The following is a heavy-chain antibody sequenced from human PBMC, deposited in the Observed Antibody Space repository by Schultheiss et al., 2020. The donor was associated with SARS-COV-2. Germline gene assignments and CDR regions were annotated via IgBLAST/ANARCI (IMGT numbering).Heavy chain of an antibody. CDR1: GGSFSAYY. J-gene: IGHJ4*02. CDR2: IYYSGNT. D-gene: IGHD3-16*01. CDR3: GRQGGPEQEIDS. Sequence: SETLSLTCAVYGGSFSAYYWSWIRQPPGKGLEWIGYIYYSGNTNYSPSLRGRVTISVDTSKNQFSLKLTSVTAADTAVYYCGRQGGPEQEIDSWGQGILVTVSS. V-gene: IGHV4-59*08.